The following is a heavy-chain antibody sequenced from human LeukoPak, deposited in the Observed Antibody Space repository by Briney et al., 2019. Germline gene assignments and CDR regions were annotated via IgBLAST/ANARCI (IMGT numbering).Heavy chain of an antibody. CDR1: GYTFTNYY. CDR3: AKDSAAPGTRGWFDP. Sequence: ASVKVSCKASGYTFTNYYMHWVRQAPGQGLEWMGIINPSGGTTNYAQKFQGRDTMTRDTSTSTVYMELSSLRSEDTAVYYCAKDSAAPGTRGWFDPWGQGTLVTVSS. J-gene: IGHJ5*02. D-gene: IGHD6-13*01. V-gene: IGHV1-46*01. CDR2: INPSGGTT.